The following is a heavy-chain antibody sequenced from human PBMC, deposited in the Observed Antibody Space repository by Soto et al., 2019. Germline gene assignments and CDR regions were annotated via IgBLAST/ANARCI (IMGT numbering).Heavy chain of an antibody. D-gene: IGHD3-10*01. CDR1: GGTFSSYT. V-gene: IGHV1-69*02. CDR3: ASSPLLLPTMVRGGKAAFDS. J-gene: IGHJ3*02. CDR2: IIPILGIA. Sequence: QVQLVQSGAEVKKPGSSVKVSCKASGGTFSSYTISWVRQAPGQGLEWVGRIIPILGIANYAQKFQGRVTITADKSTSTAYMELSSLRSEDSAVYYCASSPLLLPTMVRGGKAAFDSWGQGTMVTVSS.